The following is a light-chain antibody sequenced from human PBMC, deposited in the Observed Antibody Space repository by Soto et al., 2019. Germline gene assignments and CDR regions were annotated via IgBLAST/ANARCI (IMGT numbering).Light chain of an antibody. CDR3: QHYGSSAYT. CDR1: QSVRSNY. Sequence: EIVLTQSPGTLSLSPGERATLSCRASQSVRSNYLAWYHQKPSQAPRLLIYGASTSATGIPDRVSGSGSGTDFTLTISRLEPEDFAVYYCQHYGSSAYTFGQGTTLEIK. CDR2: GAS. J-gene: IGKJ2*01. V-gene: IGKV3-20*01.